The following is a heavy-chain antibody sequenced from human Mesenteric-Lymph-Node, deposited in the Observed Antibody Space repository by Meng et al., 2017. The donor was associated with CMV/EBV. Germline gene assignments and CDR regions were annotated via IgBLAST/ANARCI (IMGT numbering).Heavy chain of an antibody. CDR1: AYTLTHYY. CDR3: ARGVGSVDPRFDP. CDR2: INTNSGGT. Sequence: SVNVSCKASAYTLTHYYIHWVRQAPGQGPEWMGWINTNSGGTKYSQKFQGRITMTRDTSITTVYMDLSGLTSDDTALYFCARGVGSVDPRFDPWGQGTLVTVSS. D-gene: IGHD1-26*01. J-gene: IGHJ5*02. V-gene: IGHV1-2*02.